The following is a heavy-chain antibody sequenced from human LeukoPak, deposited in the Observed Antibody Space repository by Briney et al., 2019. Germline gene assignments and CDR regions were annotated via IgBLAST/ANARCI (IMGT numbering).Heavy chain of an antibody. J-gene: IGHJ6*03. CDR2: IGTASDT. V-gene: IGHV3-13*01. D-gene: IGHD1-1*01. Sequence: GGSLRLSCAASGFTFSSFDMHWVRQPTGQGLEWVSTIGTASDTYYPGSVEGRFTLSRDNAKNSLYLQMNSLTAGDTAVYYCARCTPRGKCYYMAVWGKGTTVTVSS. CDR1: GFTFSSFD. CDR3: ARCTPRGKCYYMAV.